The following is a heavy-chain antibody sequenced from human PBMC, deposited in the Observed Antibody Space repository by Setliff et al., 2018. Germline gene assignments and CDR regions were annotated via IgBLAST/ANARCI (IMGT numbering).Heavy chain of an antibody. J-gene: IGHJ4*02. CDR2: IYTSGST. V-gene: IGHV4-61*02. Sequence: PSETLSLTCTVSGGSVSSRNYYWTWIRQPAGKGLEWIGRIYTSGSTDYDPSLKSRVTISVDTSKNQFSLNLSSVTAADTAVYYCARVIPYYFDSWGQGTLVTVSS. CDR1: GGSVSSRNYY. CDR3: ARVIPYYFDS.